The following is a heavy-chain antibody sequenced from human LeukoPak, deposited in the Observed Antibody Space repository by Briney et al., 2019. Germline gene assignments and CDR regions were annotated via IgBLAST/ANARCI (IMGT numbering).Heavy chain of an antibody. CDR2: ISGSGGST. J-gene: IGHJ4*02. D-gene: IGHD2-21*02. Sequence: GGSLRLSCAASGFTFSSYAMSWVRQAPGKGLEWVSAISGSGGSTYYADSVKGRFTISRDNSKNTLYLQMSSPRAEDTAVYYCAKDGGRVVTARNFDYWGQGTLVTVSS. V-gene: IGHV3-23*01. CDR3: AKDGGRVVTARNFDY. CDR1: GFTFSSYA.